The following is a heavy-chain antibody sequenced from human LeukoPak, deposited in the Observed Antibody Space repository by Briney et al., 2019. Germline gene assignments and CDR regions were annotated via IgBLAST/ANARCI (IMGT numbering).Heavy chain of an antibody. J-gene: IGHJ3*02. CDR1: GDSVSSNSAR. V-gene: IGHV6-1*01. CDR3: ARDRRGYDILTGYSKRFGAFDI. Sequence: SQTLSLTCAISGDSVSSNSARWSWLRQAPSRGLDWLRRTYYRSKWYSDYAVFVKSRITINPDTSKNQFSLKLSSVTAADTAVYYCARDRRGYDILTGYSKRFGAFDIWGQGTMVTVSS. D-gene: IGHD3-9*01. CDR2: TYYRSKWYS.